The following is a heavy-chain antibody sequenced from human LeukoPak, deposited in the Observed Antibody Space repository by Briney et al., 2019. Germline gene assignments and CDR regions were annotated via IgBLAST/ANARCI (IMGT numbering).Heavy chain of an antibody. CDR1: GFTFSSYE. D-gene: IGHD4-11*01. CDR2: ISGGGNTI. V-gene: IGHV3-48*03. Sequence: AGGSLRLSCAASGFTFSSYEMNWVRQARGKGVEWVSYISGGGNTIFYADYVKGRFTISRHNAQTSLYLHMNSLSAEDTPVYFCATETENSNYDAFDIWGQGTLVTVSS. J-gene: IGHJ3*02. CDR3: ATETENSNYDAFDI.